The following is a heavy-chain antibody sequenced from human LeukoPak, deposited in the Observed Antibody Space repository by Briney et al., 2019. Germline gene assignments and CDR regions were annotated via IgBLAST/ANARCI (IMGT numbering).Heavy chain of an antibody. Sequence: GGSLRLSCTASGFTFGVHVVSWVRQAPGEWLEWVGLIRSRTFRGTTENAASVEGRFTFSRDDSKSIAYLQMNSLKTEDTAVYYCTREDLYYYYMDVWGKGTTVTVSS. CDR2: IRSRTFRGTT. CDR1: GFTFGVHV. CDR3: TREDLYYYYMDV. V-gene: IGHV3-49*04. J-gene: IGHJ6*03.